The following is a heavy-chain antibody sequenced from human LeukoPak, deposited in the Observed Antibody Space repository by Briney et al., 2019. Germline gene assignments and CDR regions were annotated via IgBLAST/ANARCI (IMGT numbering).Heavy chain of an antibody. CDR1: GGSISSDDYY. CDR3: ARDRKYGSESLRRLDY. D-gene: IGHD3-10*01. V-gene: IGHV4-30-4*01. CDR2: ISYSGNT. Sequence: SETLSLTCTVSGGSISSDDYYWSRIRQPPGKGLEWIGYISYSGNTYYNPSLKSRVTISVDTSKNQFSLKLSSATVADTAVYYCARDRKYGSESLRRLDYWGQGTLVTVSS. J-gene: IGHJ4*02.